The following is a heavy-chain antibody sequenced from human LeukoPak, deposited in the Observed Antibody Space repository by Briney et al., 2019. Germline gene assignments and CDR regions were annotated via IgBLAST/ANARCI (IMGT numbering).Heavy chain of an antibody. D-gene: IGHD2-8*02. J-gene: IGHJ4*02. CDR3: ARGWGNVDPFDY. CDR2: IKQDGSEK. V-gene: IGHV3-7*01. Sequence: GGSLRLSCAASGFTFSSYWLSWVRQAPGKGLEWVANIKQDGSEKYYVDSVKGRSTISRDNAKNSLYLQMNSLRAEDSAVYYCARGWGNVDPFDYWGQGTLVTVSS. CDR1: GFTFSSYW.